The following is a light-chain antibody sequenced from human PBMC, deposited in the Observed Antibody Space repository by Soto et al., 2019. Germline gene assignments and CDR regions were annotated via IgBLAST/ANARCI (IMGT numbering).Light chain of an antibody. CDR3: MQGTHWPYT. CDR2: KIS. V-gene: IGKV2-30*01. CDR1: QSLVNRDGSTY. Sequence: DVVMTQSPPSLPVTLGQPASISCRSSQSLVNRDGSTYLNWFQQRPGQSPRRLIYKISDRDSGVPDRFSGSGSGTDFTLKISRVEAEDVGVYFCMQGTHWPYTFGQGTKLEI. J-gene: IGKJ2*01.